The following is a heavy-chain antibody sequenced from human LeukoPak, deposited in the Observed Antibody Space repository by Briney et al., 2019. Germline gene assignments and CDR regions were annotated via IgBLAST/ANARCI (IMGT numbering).Heavy chain of an antibody. Sequence: GASVKVSCKASGYTFIGFYMHWVRQAPGQGLEWMGWINPNSGGTNYAQKFQGRVTMTRDTSISTAYMELNGLRSDDTAVYYCVRDNRGLPNWFDPWGQGTLVTVSS. CDR2: INPNSGGT. V-gene: IGHV1-2*02. J-gene: IGHJ5*02. CDR3: VRDNRGLPNWFDP. D-gene: IGHD1-14*01. CDR1: GYTFIGFY.